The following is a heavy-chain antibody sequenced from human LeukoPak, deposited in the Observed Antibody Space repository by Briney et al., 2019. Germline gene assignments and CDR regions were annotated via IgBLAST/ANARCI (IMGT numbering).Heavy chain of an antibody. CDR3: ARDWDSGWYGGPSH. CDR2: ISGSGSNT. Sequence: PGGSLRLSCAASGFTFSSYAMSWVRLAPGKGLEWVSTISGSGSNTYYADSVKGRFTISRDNAKNSLYLQMNSLRDEDTAVYYCARDWDSGWYGGPSHWGQGTLVTVSS. D-gene: IGHD6-19*01. CDR1: GFTFSSYA. V-gene: IGHV3-23*01. J-gene: IGHJ4*02.